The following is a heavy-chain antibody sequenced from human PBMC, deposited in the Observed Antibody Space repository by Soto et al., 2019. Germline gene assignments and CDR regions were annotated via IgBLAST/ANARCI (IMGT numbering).Heavy chain of an antibody. Sequence: QVQLQQWGAGLLKPSETVSLTCAVYGGSFSNNYLSWIRQPPGKGLECIGEINHSGSSNYNPSLKSRVTISVDTPRNQFSLKLSSVTAADTAVYYCARGREGYSSSWYVDWGQGTLVTVSS. V-gene: IGHV4-34*01. D-gene: IGHD6-13*01. J-gene: IGHJ4*02. CDR1: GGSFSNNY. CDR3: ARGREGYSSSWYVD. CDR2: INHSGSS.